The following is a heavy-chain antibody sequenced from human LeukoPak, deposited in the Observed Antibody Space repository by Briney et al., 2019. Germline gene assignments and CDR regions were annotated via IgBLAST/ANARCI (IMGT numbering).Heavy chain of an antibody. D-gene: IGHD3-9*01. CDR3: AKAVNFDWLPNDY. J-gene: IGHJ4*02. CDR1: DYTFTSYG. CDR2: VSAYNGNT. Sequence: ASVKVSCKASDYTFTSYGISWVRQAPGQGLEWMGWVSAYNGNTNYVQKLQGRVTMTTDTSTSTAYMELGSLRSDDTAVYYCAKAVNFDWLPNDYWGQGTLVTVSS. V-gene: IGHV1-18*01.